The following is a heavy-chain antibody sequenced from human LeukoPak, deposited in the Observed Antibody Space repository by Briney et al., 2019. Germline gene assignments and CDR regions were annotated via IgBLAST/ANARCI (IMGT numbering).Heavy chain of an antibody. CDR1: GYSLTSYL. CDR2: IYPGDSDT. V-gene: IGHV5-51*01. Sequence: NLGESLKISCKSSGYSLTSYLIGWERQMPGKGLEWMGIIYPGDSDTRYSPSFQGQVTISADKSISTAYLQWSSLKASDTAMYYCARQAVFDYYYYGMHVWGRGTTVTVSS. J-gene: IGHJ6*02. CDR3: ARQAVFDYYYYGMHV.